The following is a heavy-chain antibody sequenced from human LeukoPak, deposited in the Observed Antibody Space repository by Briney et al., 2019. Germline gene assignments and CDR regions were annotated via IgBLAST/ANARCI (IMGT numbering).Heavy chain of an antibody. CDR2: IGASGGST. V-gene: IGHV3-23*01. CDR3: AKAEGYDILTGLDY. D-gene: IGHD3-9*01. CDR1: GFTFSSYA. Sequence: QPGGSLRLSCATSGFTFSSYAMSWVRQAPGKGLEWVSGIGASGGSTYYVDSVKGRFTISRDNSKNTLYLQMNSLRTEDTAVYYCAKAEGYDILTGLDYWGQGTLVTVSS. J-gene: IGHJ4*02.